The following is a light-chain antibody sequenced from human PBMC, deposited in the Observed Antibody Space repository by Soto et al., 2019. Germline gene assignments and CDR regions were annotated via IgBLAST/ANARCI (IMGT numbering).Light chain of an antibody. CDR1: QSISSW. J-gene: IGKJ2*01. CDR3: QQYNSHPGVT. Sequence: DIQMTQSPSTLSASVGDRVTITCRASQSISSWLAWYQQKPGKAPKLLIYDASSLESGVPSRFSGRGSGTEFTLTVSSLQPDDFATYYCQQYNSHPGVTFGQGTKLEIK. V-gene: IGKV1-5*01. CDR2: DAS.